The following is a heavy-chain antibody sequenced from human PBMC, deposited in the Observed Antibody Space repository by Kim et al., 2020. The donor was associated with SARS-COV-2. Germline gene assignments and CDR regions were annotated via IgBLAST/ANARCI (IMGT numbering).Heavy chain of an antibody. Sequence: SETLSLTCAVYGGSFSGYYWSWIRQPPGKGLEWIGEINHSGSTNYNPSLKSRVTISVDTSKNQFSLKLSSVTAADTAVYYCARGVRAHITIFGVVTRRDYYYGMDVWGQGTTVTVSS. J-gene: IGHJ6*02. CDR2: INHSGST. D-gene: IGHD3-3*01. CDR1: GGSFSGYY. V-gene: IGHV4-34*01. CDR3: ARGVRAHITIFGVVTRRDYYYGMDV.